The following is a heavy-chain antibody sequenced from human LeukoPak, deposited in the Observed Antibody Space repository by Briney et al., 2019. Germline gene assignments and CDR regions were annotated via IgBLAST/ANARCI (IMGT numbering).Heavy chain of an antibody. CDR1: GFTFGDYA. Sequence: GGSLRLSCTASGFTFGDYAMSWVRQAPGKGLEWVGFIRSKAYGGTTEYAASVKGRFTISRDDSKSIAYLQMNSLKTEDTAVCYCTPLWGAFDIWGQGTMVTVSS. CDR2: IRSKAYGGTT. J-gene: IGHJ3*02. V-gene: IGHV3-49*04. D-gene: IGHD7-27*01. CDR3: TPLWGAFDI.